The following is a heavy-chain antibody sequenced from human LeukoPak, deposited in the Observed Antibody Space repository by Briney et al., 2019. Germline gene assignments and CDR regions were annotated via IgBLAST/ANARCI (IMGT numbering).Heavy chain of an antibody. CDR2: ISSSSSYI. D-gene: IGHD3-3*01. J-gene: IGHJ4*02. CDR1: GFTFSDHY. CDR3: AREIFWSGYFSNLHFDY. V-gene: IGHV3-21*06. Sequence: GGSLRLSCAASGFTFSDHYMDWVRQAPGKGLEWVSSISSSSSYIYYADSVRGRFTISRDNAKNSLYLQMNNLRPEDTAVYYCAREIFWSGYFSNLHFDYWGQGTLVTVSS.